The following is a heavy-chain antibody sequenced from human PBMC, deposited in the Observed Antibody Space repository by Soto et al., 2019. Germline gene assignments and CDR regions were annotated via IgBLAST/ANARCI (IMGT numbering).Heavy chain of an antibody. V-gene: IGHV3-23*01. CDR2: MSGSSSTT. D-gene: IGHD1-7*01. CDR1: GLTFSNYA. J-gene: IGHJ4*02. Sequence: GGSLRLSCATSGLTFSNYAISWVRQAPGGGLEWVSSMSGSSSTTYYADSVKGRFTISRDRSKNTLYLQMSSLRAEDTALYYCAKNQERELPRVIDFWGQGTLVTVSS. CDR3: AKNQERELPRVIDF.